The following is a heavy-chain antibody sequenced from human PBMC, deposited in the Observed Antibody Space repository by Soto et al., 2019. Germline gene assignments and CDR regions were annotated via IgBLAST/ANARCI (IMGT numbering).Heavy chain of an antibody. J-gene: IGHJ4*02. CDR2: ISWDGGST. CDR1: GFTFDDYT. D-gene: IGHD3-10*01. CDR3: AKERGSGSYYNHPSPLDY. Sequence: ESGGVVVQPGGSLRLSCAASGFTFDDYTMHWVRQAPGKGLEWVSLISWDGGSTYYADSVKGRFTISRDNSKNSLYLQMNSLRTEDTALYYCAKERGSGSYYNHPSPLDYWGQGTLVTVSS. V-gene: IGHV3-43*01.